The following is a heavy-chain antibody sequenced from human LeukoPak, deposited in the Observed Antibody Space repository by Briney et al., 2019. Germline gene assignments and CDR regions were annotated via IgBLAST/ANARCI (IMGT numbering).Heavy chain of an antibody. CDR3: ARQTGSGLFILP. Sequence: WIRQPPGKGLEWIGSIYYSGNTYYNASLKSQVSISIDTSKNQFSLRRTSVTAADTAVYYCARQTGSGLFILPGGQGTLVTVS. D-gene: IGHD3/OR15-3a*01. CDR2: IYYSGNT. V-gene: IGHV4-39*01. J-gene: IGHJ4*02.